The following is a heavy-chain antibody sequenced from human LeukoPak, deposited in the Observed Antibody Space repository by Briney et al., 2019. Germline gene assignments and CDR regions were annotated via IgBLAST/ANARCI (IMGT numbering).Heavy chain of an antibody. J-gene: IGHJ4*02. CDR1: GGSISSYY. V-gene: IGHV4-59*01. CDR3: ARAPYYYGSGSYYLDY. CDR2: IYYSGST. Sequence: SETLSLTCTVSGGSISSYYWNWIRQPPGKGLEWIGYIYYSGSTNYNPSLKSRVTISVDTSKNQFSLNLSPVTAADTAVYYCARAPYYYGSGSYYLDYWGQGTLVTVSS. D-gene: IGHD3-10*01.